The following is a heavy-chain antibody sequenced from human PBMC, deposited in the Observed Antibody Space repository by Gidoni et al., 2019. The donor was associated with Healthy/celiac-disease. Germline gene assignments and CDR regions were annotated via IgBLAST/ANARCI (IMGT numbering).Heavy chain of an antibody. CDR2: ISWNSGII. V-gene: IGHV3-9*01. CDR1: GFTFDDYA. CDR3: AKDSPGFFDY. Sequence: EVQLVESGGGLVQPGRSLRLSCAASGFTFDDYAMHWVRQAPGKGLEWVSGISWNSGIIGYADSVKGRFTISRDNAKNSLYLQMNRLRAEDTALYYCAKDSPGFFDYWGQGTLVTVSS. J-gene: IGHJ4*02.